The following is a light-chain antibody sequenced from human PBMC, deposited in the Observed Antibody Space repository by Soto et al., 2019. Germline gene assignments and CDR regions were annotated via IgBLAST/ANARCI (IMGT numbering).Light chain of an antibody. V-gene: IGKV1-5*01. CDR3: PQYNSYPWT. Sequence: DKLTITCRAKTTISNCLAWYQQKPVKPPKLLIYYPSSLQIGVPSSFMASASVTEFTLTIRSMQTDDFVGYYCPQYNSYPWTFGQGSKVDIK. CDR1: TTISNC. J-gene: IGKJ1*01. CDR2: YPS.